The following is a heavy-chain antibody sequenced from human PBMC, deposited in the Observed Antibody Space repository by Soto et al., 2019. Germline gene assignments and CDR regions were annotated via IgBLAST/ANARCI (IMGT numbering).Heavy chain of an antibody. V-gene: IGHV4-59*01. Sequence: SSETLSLTCTVSGGSIRTSYWSWIRQPPGKGLEWIGYTYNSGSTNYNPSLKSRVTISVDTSKNQFSLHLSSVTAADTAVYYCARDAFDIWGQGTMVT. CDR1: GGSIRTSY. CDR3: ARDAFDI. J-gene: IGHJ3*02. CDR2: TYNSGST.